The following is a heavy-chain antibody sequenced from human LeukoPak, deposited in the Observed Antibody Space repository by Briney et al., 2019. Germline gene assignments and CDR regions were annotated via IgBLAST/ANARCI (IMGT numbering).Heavy chain of an antibody. CDR1: GGSISSYY. CDR3: ARGGYGDYLLDPLDWFDP. D-gene: IGHD4-17*01. Sequence: SETLSLTCTVSGGSISSYYWSWIRQPPGKGLEWIGEINHSGSTNYNPSLKSRVTISVDTSKNQFSLKLSSVTAADTAVYYCARGGYGDYLLDPLDWFDPWGQGTLVTVSS. CDR2: INHSGST. J-gene: IGHJ5*02. V-gene: IGHV4-34*01.